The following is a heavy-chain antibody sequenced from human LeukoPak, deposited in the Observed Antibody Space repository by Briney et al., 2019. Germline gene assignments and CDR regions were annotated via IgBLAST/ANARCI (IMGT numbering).Heavy chain of an antibody. CDR2: IYTSGTI. V-gene: IGHV4-4*07. D-gene: IGHD3-9*01. Sequence: PSETLSLTCTVSGGSISSYYWSWIRQPAGTALEWIGRIYTSGTITYNPSPKSRVTMSVDTSKNQFSLKLSSVTAADTAVYYCARHVGHLLTGYYYFDYWGQGTLVTVSS. CDR1: GGSISSYY. J-gene: IGHJ4*02. CDR3: ARHVGHLLTGYYYFDY.